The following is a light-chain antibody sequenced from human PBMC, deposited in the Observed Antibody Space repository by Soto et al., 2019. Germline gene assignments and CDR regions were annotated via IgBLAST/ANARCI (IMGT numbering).Light chain of an antibody. Sequence: QSALTQPPSVSGAPGQRVTISCTGSSSNIGAGYDVHWYQQLPGTAPKVLIYGNNNRPSGVPDRFSGSKSGTSASLAITGLQTEDEADYYCQSFDSSLRDYVFGGGTKLTVL. J-gene: IGLJ1*01. CDR3: QSFDSSLRDYV. CDR1: SSNIGAGYD. CDR2: GNN. V-gene: IGLV1-40*01.